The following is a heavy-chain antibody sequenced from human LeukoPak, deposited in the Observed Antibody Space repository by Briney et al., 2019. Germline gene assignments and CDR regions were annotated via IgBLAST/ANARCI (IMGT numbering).Heavy chain of an antibody. CDR3: ARGNEIFGVITIKTWFDH. D-gene: IGHD3-3*01. J-gene: IGHJ5*02. V-gene: IGHV1-18*01. Sequence: GASVKVSCKASGYTFTSYGISWVRQAPGQGLEWMGWISAYNGNTNYAQKLQGRVTMTTDTSTSTAYMELRSLRSDDTAVYYCARGNEIFGVITIKTWFDHWGQGTVVTVPS. CDR2: ISAYNGNT. CDR1: GYTFTSYG.